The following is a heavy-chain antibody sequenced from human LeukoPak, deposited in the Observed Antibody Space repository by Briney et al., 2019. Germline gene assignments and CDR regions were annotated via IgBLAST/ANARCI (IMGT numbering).Heavy chain of an antibody. Sequence: PGGSLRLSCAASGFTFSSYWMSWVRQAPGKGLEWVANIKQDGSEKYYVDSVKGRFTISRDNAKNSLYLQMNSLRAEDTAVYYCARDHSYCSSTNCYVSYYYYYGMDVWGQGTTVTVSS. D-gene: IGHD2-2*01. J-gene: IGHJ6*02. CDR2: IKQDGSEK. V-gene: IGHV3-7*01. CDR3: ARDHSYCSSTNCYVSYYYYYGMDV. CDR1: GFTFSSYW.